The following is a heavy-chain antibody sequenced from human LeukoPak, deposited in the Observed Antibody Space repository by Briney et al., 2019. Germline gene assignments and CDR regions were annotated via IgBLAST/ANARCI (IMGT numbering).Heavy chain of an antibody. CDR3: ASLGDLGAFDI. D-gene: IGHD3-16*01. J-gene: IGHJ3*02. CDR2: IYHSGST. Sequence: PSETLSLTCAVSGGSISSGGYSWSWIRQPPGKGLEWIGYIYHSGSTYYNPSLKSRVTISVDGSKNQFSLKLSSVTAADTAVYYCASLGDLGAFDIWGQGTMVTVSS. V-gene: IGHV4-30-2*01. CDR1: GGSISSGGYS.